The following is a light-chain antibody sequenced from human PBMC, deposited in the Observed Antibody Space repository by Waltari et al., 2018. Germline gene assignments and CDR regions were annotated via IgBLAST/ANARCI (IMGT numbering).Light chain of an antibody. CDR1: QSVSSN. Sequence: EIVMTQSPATLSVSPGETAPLSCRASQSVSSNLAWYQQKPGQGPRLLIFGASTRATAIPPRFSGSGSGTEFTLTISGLHSEDFAVYYCQQYNDWVTFGQGTRLDIK. CDR3: QQYNDWVT. V-gene: IGKV3-15*01. CDR2: GAS. J-gene: IGKJ5*01.